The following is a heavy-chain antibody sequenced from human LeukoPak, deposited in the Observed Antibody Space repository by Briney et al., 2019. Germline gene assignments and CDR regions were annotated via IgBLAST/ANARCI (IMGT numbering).Heavy chain of an antibody. D-gene: IGHD2-15*01. CDR3: ARDQDIVVVVDATSAFDI. CDR2: ISSSSSTI. J-gene: IGHJ3*02. CDR1: GFTFSSYS. V-gene: IGHV3-48*01. Sequence: GGSLRLSCAASGFTFSSYSMNWVRQAPGKGLEWVSYISSSSSTIYYADSVKGRFTISRDNAKNSLYLQMNSLRAEDTAVYYCARDQDIVVVVDATSAFDIWGQGTMVTVSS.